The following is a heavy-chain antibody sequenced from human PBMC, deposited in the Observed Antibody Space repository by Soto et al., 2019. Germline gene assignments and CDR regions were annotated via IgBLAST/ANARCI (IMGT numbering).Heavy chain of an antibody. J-gene: IGHJ4*02. CDR2: INHSGST. CDR3: ARRGNSSSWHLFDY. Sequence: SETLSLTCAVYGGSFSGYYWSWIRQPPGKGLEWIGEINHSGSTNYNPSLKSRVTISVDTSKNQFSLKLSSVTAADTAVYYCARRGNSSSWHLFDYWGQGTLVNVSS. V-gene: IGHV4-34*01. CDR1: GGSFSGYY. D-gene: IGHD6-13*01.